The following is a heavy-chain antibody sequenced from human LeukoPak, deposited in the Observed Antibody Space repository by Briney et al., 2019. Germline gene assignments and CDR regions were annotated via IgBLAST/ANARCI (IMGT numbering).Heavy chain of an antibody. D-gene: IGHD6-19*01. CDR2: ISSSGSTI. Sequence: GGSLRLSCAASGLTFSSYEMNWVRQAPGKGLEWVSYISSSGSTIYYADSVKGRFTISRDNAKNSLYLQMNSLRAEDTAVYYCARDPLRSGGAVAGDPYFDYWGQGTLVTVSS. CDR1: GLTFSSYE. J-gene: IGHJ4*02. CDR3: ARDPLRSGGAVAGDPYFDY. V-gene: IGHV3-48*03.